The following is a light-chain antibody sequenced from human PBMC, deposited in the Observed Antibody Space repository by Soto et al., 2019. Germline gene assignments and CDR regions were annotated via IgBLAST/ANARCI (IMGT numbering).Light chain of an antibody. J-gene: IGKJ1*01. CDR2: AAS. CDR1: QGISNY. CDR3: QKYDSAPWT. V-gene: IGKV1-27*01. Sequence: DIQMTQSPSSLSASVRDRVTITCRASQGISNYLAWYQQKPGKVPKLLIYAASTLQSGVPSRFSGSESGTDFNLTISSLQPEDVATYYCQKYDSAPWTFGQGTKVEIK.